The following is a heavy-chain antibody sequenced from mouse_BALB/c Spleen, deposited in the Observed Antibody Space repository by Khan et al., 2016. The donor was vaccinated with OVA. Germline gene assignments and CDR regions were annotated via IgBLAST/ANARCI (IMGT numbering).Heavy chain of an antibody. CDR2: IAPGSGST. CDR1: GYTFTSYW. V-gene: IGHV1S41*01. Sequence: DLVKPGASVKLSCKASGYTFTSYWINWIKERPGQGLEWIGRIAPGSGSTYHNKIFKGKAILTVDTSSSTAYIQLSSLSSEDSAVYFCARSNYYGSSLYAMDYWGQGTSVTVSS. CDR3: ARSNYYGSSLYAMDY. D-gene: IGHD1-1*01. J-gene: IGHJ4*01.